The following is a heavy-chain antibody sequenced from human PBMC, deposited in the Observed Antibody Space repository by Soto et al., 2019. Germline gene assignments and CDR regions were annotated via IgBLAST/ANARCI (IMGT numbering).Heavy chain of an antibody. D-gene: IGHD1-26*01. J-gene: IGHJ5*02. CDR3: ARSGSGSSNWFDP. CDR1: GFTFSSYG. V-gene: IGHV3-33*01. CDR2: IWYDGSNK. Sequence: QVQLVESGGGVVQPGRSLRLSCAASGFTFSSYGMHWVRQAPGKGLEWVAVIWYDGSNKYYADSVKGRFTISRDNSKNTLYLQMNSLRAEDTAVYYCARSGSGSSNWFDPWGQGTLVTVSS.